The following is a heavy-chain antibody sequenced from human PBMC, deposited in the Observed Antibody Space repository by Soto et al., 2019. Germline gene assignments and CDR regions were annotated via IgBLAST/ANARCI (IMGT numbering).Heavy chain of an antibody. Sequence: ESGLTLVNPTQTLTLTCTFSGFSLSTSGVGVGWIRQPPGKALEWLALIYWNDDKRYSPSLKSRLTITKDTSKNQVVLTMTNMDPVDTATYYCAHGIAAAGTIRAYYFDYWGQGTLVTVSS. V-gene: IGHV2-5*01. CDR3: AHGIAAAGTIRAYYFDY. CDR1: GFSLSTSGVG. D-gene: IGHD6-13*01. CDR2: IYWNDDK. J-gene: IGHJ4*02.